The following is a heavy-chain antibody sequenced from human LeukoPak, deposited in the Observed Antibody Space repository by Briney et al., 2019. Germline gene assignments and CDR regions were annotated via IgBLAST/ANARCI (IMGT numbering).Heavy chain of an antibody. V-gene: IGHV1-46*01. Sequence: ASVKVSCNASGYTFTSYYMHWVRQAPGQGLEWMEIINPSGCSTSYAENLQGRVTMTRDTSTSTVYRELRSLRSEDTAVYYWARDFRTARETVPIPNDVFDTWGQGKMVTVSS. CDR1: GYTFTSYY. CDR3: ARDFRTARETVPIPNDVFDT. J-gene: IGHJ3*02. CDR2: INPSGCST. D-gene: IGHD1-1*01.